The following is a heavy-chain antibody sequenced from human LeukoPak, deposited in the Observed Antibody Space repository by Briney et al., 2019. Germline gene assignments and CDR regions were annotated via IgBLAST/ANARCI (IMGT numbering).Heavy chain of an antibody. J-gene: IGHJ3*02. CDR3: AKEYYGGNSDAFDI. V-gene: IGHV3-23*01. CDR2: ISGSSDST. CDR1: GFTFSSYA. D-gene: IGHD4-23*01. Sequence: GGSLRLSCAASGFTFSSYAMSWVRQAPGKGLAWVSGISGSSDSTYYADSAKGRFTISRDNSKNTLYLQMNSLRAEDTALYYCAKEYYGGNSDAFDIWGQGTMVTVSS.